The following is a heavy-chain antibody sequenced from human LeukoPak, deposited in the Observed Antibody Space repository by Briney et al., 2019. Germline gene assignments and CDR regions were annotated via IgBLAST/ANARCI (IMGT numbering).Heavy chain of an antibody. CDR1: GFTFSSYS. J-gene: IGHJ3*02. CDR3: ARDHSGAFDI. CDR2: ISSSSSYI. D-gene: IGHD1-14*01. Sequence: PGGSLRLSCAASGFTFSSYSMNWVRQVPGKGLEWVSSISSSSSYIYYADSVKGRFTISRDNAKNSLYLQMNSLRAEDTAVYYCARDHSGAFDIWGQGTMVTVSS. V-gene: IGHV3-21*01.